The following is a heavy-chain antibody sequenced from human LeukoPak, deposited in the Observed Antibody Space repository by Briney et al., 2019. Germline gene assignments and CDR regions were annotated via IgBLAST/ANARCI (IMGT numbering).Heavy chain of an antibody. CDR1: GSSISSGYS. CDR3: ARGPTISETGYFDY. V-gene: IGHV4-38-2*01. J-gene: IGHJ4*03. D-gene: IGHD1-1*01. Sequence: SETLSLTCVVSGSSISSGYSWGWIRQTPGKGLEWIGSIYHSGSTYYKPSLKSRVTISVDTSKNQFSLKLTSVTAADTAVYYRARGPTISETGYFDYWGQGTLVAVPS. CDR2: IYHSGST.